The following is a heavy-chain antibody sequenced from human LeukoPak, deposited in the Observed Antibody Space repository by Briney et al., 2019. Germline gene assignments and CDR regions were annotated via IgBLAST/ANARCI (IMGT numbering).Heavy chain of an antibody. CDR3: ASGGGSGYYPD. J-gene: IGHJ4*02. V-gene: IGHV3-30*02. Sequence: PGGSLRLSCAASGFTFSSFAMHWVRQPSGKGLEWVAFIRYDGSHQYYADSVKGRVTISRDNAKNSLYLQMNSLRAEDTAVYYCASGGGSGYYPDWGQGTLVTVCS. CDR2: IRYDGSHQ. CDR1: GFTFSSFA. D-gene: IGHD3-22*01.